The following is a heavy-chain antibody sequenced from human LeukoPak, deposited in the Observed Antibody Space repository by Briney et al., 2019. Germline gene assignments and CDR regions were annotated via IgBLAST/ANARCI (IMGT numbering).Heavy chain of an antibody. V-gene: IGHV4-38-2*02. D-gene: IGHD2-2*01. J-gene: IGHJ5*02. Sequence: PSETLSLTCTVPGYSISSGYYWGWIRPPLGKGLEWIGSIYHSGSTYYNPSLKSRVTISVDTSKNQFSLKLSSVTAADTAVYYCARGGGYCSSTRCYLNWFDPWGQGTLVTVSS. CDR1: GYSISSGYY. CDR2: IYHSGST. CDR3: ARGGGYCSSTRCYLNWFDP.